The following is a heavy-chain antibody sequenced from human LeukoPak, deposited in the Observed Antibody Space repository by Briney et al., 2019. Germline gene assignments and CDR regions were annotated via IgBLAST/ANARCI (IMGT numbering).Heavy chain of an antibody. CDR2: IGSDEKTL. Sequence: PGGSLRLSCVASGFTFTGHSIHWVRQAPGKGLEWVAVIGSDEKTLFYADSVKGRFTISRDNAKNSLYLQMNSLRAEDTAVYYCARDRGNQRGYYYYYMDVWGKGTTVTVSS. D-gene: IGHD1-14*01. CDR1: GFTFTGHS. CDR3: ARDRGNQRGYYYYYMDV. J-gene: IGHJ6*03. V-gene: IGHV3-30*04.